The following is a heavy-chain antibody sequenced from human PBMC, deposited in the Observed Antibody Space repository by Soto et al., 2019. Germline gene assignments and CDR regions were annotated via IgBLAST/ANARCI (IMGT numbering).Heavy chain of an antibody. CDR3: AAERQVIRFYYYGMDV. Sequence: QVQLVESGGGVVQPGRSLRLSCAASGFTFSSYGMHWVRQAPGKGLEWVAVIWYDGSNKYYADSMKGRFTISRDNSKNTLYLQMNSLRADDTAVYYCAAERQVIRFYYYGMDVWGQGTTVTVSS. V-gene: IGHV3-33*01. J-gene: IGHJ6*02. D-gene: IGHD4-17*01. CDR1: GFTFSSYG. CDR2: IWYDGSNK.